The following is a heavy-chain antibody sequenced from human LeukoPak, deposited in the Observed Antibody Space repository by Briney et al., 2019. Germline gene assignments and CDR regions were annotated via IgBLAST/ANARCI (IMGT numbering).Heavy chain of an antibody. J-gene: IGHJ4*02. CDR3: VKATVTSSYFDYFDS. CDR1: GFSFSICS. D-gene: IGHD4-17*01. CDR2: ISNNGDHT. Sequence: GGSLRLSCSASGFSFSICSMHWVRQAPGKGLEYVSAISNNGDHTNYADSVKGRFTTSRDNSKNTLYLQMSSLRAEDTAVYYCVKATVTSSYFDYFDSWGQGTRVTVSS. V-gene: IGHV3-64D*09.